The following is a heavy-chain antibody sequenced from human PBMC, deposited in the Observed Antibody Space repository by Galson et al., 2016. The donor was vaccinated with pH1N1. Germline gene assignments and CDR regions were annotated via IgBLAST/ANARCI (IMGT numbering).Heavy chain of an antibody. CDR1: GFSHSTSGVG. CDR2: IYWDDDK. D-gene: IGHD4-17*01. V-gene: IGHV2-5*02. J-gene: IGHJ4*02. CDR3: ARNGYGDYVGYFDY. Sequence: PALVKLTQTLTLTCTFSGFSHSTSGVGVGWIRQPPGKALEWLALIYWDDDKRYSPSLKSRLTITKDTSKNQVVLTMTNMDPVDTATYYCARNGYGDYVGYFDYWGQGTLVTVSS.